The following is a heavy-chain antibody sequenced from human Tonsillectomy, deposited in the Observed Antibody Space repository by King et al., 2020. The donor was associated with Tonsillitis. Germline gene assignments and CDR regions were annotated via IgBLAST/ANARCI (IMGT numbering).Heavy chain of an antibody. CDR3: ARDPRPPVGFYDSSYYGMDV. CDR1: GGSVSDAYY. Sequence: QLQESGPGLVKPSQTLSLACTVSGGSVSDAYYWTWIRQHPGKGLEWIGNIYYGGSTYYNPSLKSRVTISVDTSKNKFSLNLNSVTAADTAVYYCARDPRPPVGFYDSSYYGMDVWGQGTTVTVSS. D-gene: IGHD3-22*01. V-gene: IGHV4-31*03. CDR2: IYYGGST. J-gene: IGHJ6*02.